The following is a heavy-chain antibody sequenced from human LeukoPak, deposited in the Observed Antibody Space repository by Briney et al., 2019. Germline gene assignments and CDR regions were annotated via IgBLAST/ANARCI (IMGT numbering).Heavy chain of an antibody. Sequence: SETLSLTCAVYGGPFTGYYWSWIGQPPGKGREGSGEIIHSGSTNYNPSLKSQVTISVDTSKNQFSLKLSSVTAADTAVYYCARKEQWLPHDAFDIWGQGTMVTVSS. CDR3: ARKEQWLPHDAFDI. CDR1: GGPFTGYY. CDR2: IIHSGST. D-gene: IGHD6-19*01. J-gene: IGHJ3*02. V-gene: IGHV4-34*12.